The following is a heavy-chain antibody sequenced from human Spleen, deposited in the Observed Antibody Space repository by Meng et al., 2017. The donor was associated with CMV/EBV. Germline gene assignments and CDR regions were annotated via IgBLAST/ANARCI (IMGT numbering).Heavy chain of an antibody. J-gene: IGHJ5*02. V-gene: IGHV4-31*02. CDR3: ARDYGFGKNWFDP. CDR2: IYYSGST. Sequence: VSGGSISRGGYYWSWIRQHPGKGLEWIGYIYYSGSTYYNPSLKSRVTISVDTSKNQFSLKLSSVTAADTAVYYCARDYGFGKNWFDPWGQGTLVTVSS. CDR1: GGSISRGGYY. D-gene: IGHD3-3*01.